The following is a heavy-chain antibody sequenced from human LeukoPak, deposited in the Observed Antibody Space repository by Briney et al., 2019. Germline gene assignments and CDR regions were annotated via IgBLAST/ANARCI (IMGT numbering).Heavy chain of an antibody. D-gene: IGHD3-22*01. J-gene: IGHJ4*02. V-gene: IGHV1-46*01. CDR2: INPSGGRT. Sequence: ASVKVSCKASGYTFSSYYMHWVRQAPGQGLEWMGVINPSGGRTSYAPKFQGRVTMTRDMSTSTVYMELSSLRSEDTAVYYCARDPKDESSGYYYFDYWGQGTLVTVSS. CDR1: GYTFSSYY. CDR3: ARDPKDESSGYYYFDY.